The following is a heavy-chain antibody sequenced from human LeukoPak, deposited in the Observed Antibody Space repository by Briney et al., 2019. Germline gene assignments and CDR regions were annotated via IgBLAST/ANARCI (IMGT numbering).Heavy chain of an antibody. CDR1: GFTFSSYD. Sequence: PGGSLRLSCAASGFTFSSYDMNWVRQAPGKGLEWVSYITSSGSTIYYADSVKGRFTISRDNAKNSLYLQMNSLRVEDTAVYYCATVLPVDTAMVYYYYYYMDVWGKGTTVTVSS. CDR3: ATVLPVDTAMVYYYYYYMDV. V-gene: IGHV3-48*03. D-gene: IGHD5-18*01. CDR2: ITSSGSTI. J-gene: IGHJ6*03.